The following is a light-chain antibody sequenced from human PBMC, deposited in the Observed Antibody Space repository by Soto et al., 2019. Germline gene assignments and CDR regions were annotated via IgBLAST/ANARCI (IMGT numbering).Light chain of an antibody. Sequence: QLVLTQSPSASASLGASVKLTCTLSSGHSNYAIAWHQQQPEKGPRYLMKLNNDGSHSQGDGIPDRFSGSSSGAERSLTISSLQSEDESDYYCQTWDTGIAVVFGGGTKLTVL. CDR2: LNNDGSH. J-gene: IGLJ2*01. CDR3: QTWDTGIAVV. CDR1: SGHSNYA. V-gene: IGLV4-69*01.